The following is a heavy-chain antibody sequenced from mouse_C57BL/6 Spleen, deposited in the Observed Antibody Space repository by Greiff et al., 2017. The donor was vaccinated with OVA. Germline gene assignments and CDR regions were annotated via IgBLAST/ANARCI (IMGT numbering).Heavy chain of an antibody. CDR1: GYTFTSYW. Sequence: VQLQQPGAELVKPGASVKLSCKASGYTFTSYWITWVKQRPGQGLEWIGDIYPGSGSTNYNEKFKSKATLTVDTSSSTAYMQLSSLTSEDSAGYDCARDYNYDDMDYWGQGTTVTVSS. D-gene: IGHD1-3*01. J-gene: IGHJ4*01. CDR3: ARDYNYDDMDY. V-gene: IGHV1-55*01. CDR2: IYPGSGST.